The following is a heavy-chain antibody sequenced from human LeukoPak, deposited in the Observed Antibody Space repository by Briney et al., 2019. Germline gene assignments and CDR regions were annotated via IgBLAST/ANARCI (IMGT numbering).Heavy chain of an antibody. D-gene: IGHD3-3*01. CDR2: ISASGGHT. V-gene: IGHV3-23*01. CDR3: AKDNAIFGVVTTFVDY. J-gene: IGHJ4*02. CDR1: EFTFGAYG. Sequence: GGSLRLSCAASEFTFGAYGMSWVRQAPGRGLEWVSTISASGGHTYYADSVKGRFTISRDNSKNTLYLQMDSLRAEDTAVYYCAKDNAIFGVVTTFVDYWGQGTLVTVSS.